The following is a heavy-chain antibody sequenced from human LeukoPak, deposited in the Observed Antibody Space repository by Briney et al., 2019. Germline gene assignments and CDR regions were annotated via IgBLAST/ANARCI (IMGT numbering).Heavy chain of an antibody. V-gene: IGHV1-2*02. CDR2: INPNSGDT. Sequence: GASVKVSCKASGYTFSGYYIHRVRQAPGQGLEWMGWINPNSGDTHYAQKFQGRVTMTRDTSSSTAYMDLNSLVSDDTAVYYCARVQYQLLFEGNWFDPWGQGTLVTVSS. J-gene: IGHJ5*02. CDR1: GYTFSGYY. CDR3: ARVQYQLLFEGNWFDP. D-gene: IGHD2-2*01.